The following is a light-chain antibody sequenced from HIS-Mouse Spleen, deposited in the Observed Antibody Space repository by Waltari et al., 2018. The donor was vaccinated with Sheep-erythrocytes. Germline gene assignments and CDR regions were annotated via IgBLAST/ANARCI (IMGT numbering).Light chain of an antibody. Sequence: QSALTQPRPVSGSPGQSVTISCTGTSSDVGGYNYVTWYPQYPGKAPKLMIYEGSKRPSGVSNRFSGSKSGNTASLTISGPQAEDEADYYCCSYAGSSTPWVFGGGTKLTVL. V-gene: IGLV2-23*01. J-gene: IGLJ3*02. CDR3: CSYAGSSTPWV. CDR1: SSDVGGYNY. CDR2: EGS.